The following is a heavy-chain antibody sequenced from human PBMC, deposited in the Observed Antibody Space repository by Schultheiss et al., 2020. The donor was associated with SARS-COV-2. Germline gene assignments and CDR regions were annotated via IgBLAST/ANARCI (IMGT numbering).Heavy chain of an antibody. CDR2: IYTSGST. Sequence: SQTLSLTCTVSGGSVSSGSYYWSWIRQPAGKGLEWIGRIYTSGSTNYNPSLKSRVTISVHTSKNQFSLKLSSVTAADTAVYYCARAVSGYDYSRFDYWGQGTLVTVSS. CDR1: GGSVSSGSYY. D-gene: IGHD5-12*01. V-gene: IGHV4-61*02. CDR3: ARAVSGYDYSRFDY. J-gene: IGHJ4*02.